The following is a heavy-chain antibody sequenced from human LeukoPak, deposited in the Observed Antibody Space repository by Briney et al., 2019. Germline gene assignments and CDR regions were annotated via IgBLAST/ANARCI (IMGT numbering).Heavy chain of an antibody. V-gene: IGHV3-21*01. CDR1: GFTFSNYR. Sequence: GGSLRLSCAASGFTFSNYRMNWVRQAPGKGLEWVSSISSSSSYIYYADSVKGRFTISRDNAKNSMYLHMNSLRAEDTAVYYCARVDYDSSGPDYWGQGTLVTVSS. J-gene: IGHJ4*02. D-gene: IGHD3-22*01. CDR3: ARVDYDSSGPDY. CDR2: ISSSSSYI.